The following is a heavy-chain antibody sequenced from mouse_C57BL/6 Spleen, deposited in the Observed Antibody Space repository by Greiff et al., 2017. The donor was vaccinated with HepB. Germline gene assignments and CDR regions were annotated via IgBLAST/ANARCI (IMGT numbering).Heavy chain of an antibody. CDR2: IYPGDGDT. CDR3: EGDDAY. V-gene: IGHV1-82*01. J-gene: IGHJ3*01. CDR1: GYAFSSSW. Sequence: QVQLQQSGPELVKPGASVKISCKASGYAFSSSWMNWVKQRPGKGLEWIGRIYPGDGDTNYNGKFKGKATLTADKSSSTAYMQLSSLTSEDSAVYFCEGDDAYWGQGTLVTVSA.